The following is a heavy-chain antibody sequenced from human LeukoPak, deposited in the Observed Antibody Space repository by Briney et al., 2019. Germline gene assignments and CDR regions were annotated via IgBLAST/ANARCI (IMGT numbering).Heavy chain of an antibody. CDR1: GGSISGGY. CDR3: AKSYFDYSTYYSYYFNL. J-gene: IGHJ4*02. CDR2: VYTSGST. D-gene: IGHD4-11*01. Sequence: PSETLSLTCTVSGGSISGGYWSWIRQPPGGGLEWIGYVYTSGSTNYNPSLKSRVTISVDTSKSQFALKLSSVTAADTAVYYCAKSYFDYSTYYSYYFNLWGQGALVTVSS. V-gene: IGHV4-4*09.